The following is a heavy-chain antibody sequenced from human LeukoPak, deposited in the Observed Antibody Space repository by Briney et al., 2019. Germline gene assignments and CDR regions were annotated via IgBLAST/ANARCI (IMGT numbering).Heavy chain of an antibody. J-gene: IGHJ5*02. CDR3: AKGLSTGWFDP. D-gene: IGHD2-2*01. Sequence: ASVKVSCKASGGTFTGYYIHWVRQAPGQGLEWMGWINANSGDTNYAQKFQGRVTMTRDTSISTAYMDLSRLRSDDTAVYYCAKGLSTGWFDPWGQGTLVTVSS. CDR1: GGTFTGYY. CDR2: INANSGDT. V-gene: IGHV1-2*02.